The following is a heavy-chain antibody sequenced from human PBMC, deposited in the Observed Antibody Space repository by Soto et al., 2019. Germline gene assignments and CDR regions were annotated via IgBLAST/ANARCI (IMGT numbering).Heavy chain of an antibody. V-gene: IGHV3-30*18. Sequence: QVQLVESGGGVVQPGRSLGLSCAASGFTFNHYGMHWVRQATGKGLEWVAAISNDGSDKYYADSVKGRLTISRDNSKNTLYLQMNSLRAEDTAVYYCAKDQGIAASHGIDWGQGTMVTVSS. D-gene: IGHD6-13*01. CDR2: ISNDGSDK. J-gene: IGHJ3*01. CDR1: GFTFNHYG. CDR3: AKDQGIAASHGID.